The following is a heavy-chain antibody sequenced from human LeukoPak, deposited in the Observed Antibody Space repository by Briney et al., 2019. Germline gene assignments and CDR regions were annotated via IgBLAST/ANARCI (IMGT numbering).Heavy chain of an antibody. J-gene: IGHJ3*02. Sequence: GGSLRLSCAASGFTFDDYTMHWVRHAPGKGLEWVSLISWDGGSTYYADSVKGRFTISRGNSKNSLYLQMNSLRTEDTALYYCAKAYYYDSSGYIAATAPFDIWGQGTMVTVSS. CDR2: ISWDGGST. V-gene: IGHV3-43*01. CDR1: GFTFDDYT. CDR3: AKAYYYDSSGYIAATAPFDI. D-gene: IGHD3-22*01.